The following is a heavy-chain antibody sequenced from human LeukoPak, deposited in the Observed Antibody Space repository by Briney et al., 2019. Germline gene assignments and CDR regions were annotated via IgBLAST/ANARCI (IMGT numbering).Heavy chain of an antibody. D-gene: IGHD5-18*01. CDR1: GFTFRSYW. CDR3: ARRERLGYSYGRGTLDI. CDR2: INQEGSEK. J-gene: IGHJ3*02. Sequence: PGGSLRLSCAASGFTFRSYWMSWVRQAPGKGLEWVANINQEGSEKYYVDSVKGRFTISRDNSKNTLYLQMNFLRVEDTAVYYCARRERLGYSYGRGTLDIWGQGTLVTVSS. V-gene: IGHV3-7*04.